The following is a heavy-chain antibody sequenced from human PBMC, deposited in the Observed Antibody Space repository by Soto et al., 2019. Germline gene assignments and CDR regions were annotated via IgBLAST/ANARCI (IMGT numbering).Heavy chain of an antibody. Sequence: PSETLSLTCTVSCVSISSYYWSWIRKPPGKGLEWIGEINHSGSTNYNPSLKSRVTISVDTSKNQFSLKLSSVTAADTAVYYCARGLGYCSGGSCYVGVWFDPWGQGTLVTVS. CDR3: ARGLGYCSGGSCYVGVWFDP. V-gene: IGHV4-34*01. J-gene: IGHJ5*02. CDR1: CVSISSYY. D-gene: IGHD2-15*01. CDR2: INHSGST.